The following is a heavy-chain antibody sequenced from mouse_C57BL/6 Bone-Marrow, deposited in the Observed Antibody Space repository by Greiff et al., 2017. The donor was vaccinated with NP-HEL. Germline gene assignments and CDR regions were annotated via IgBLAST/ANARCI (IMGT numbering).Heavy chain of an antibody. Sequence: EVMLVESGGDLVKPGGSLKLSCAASGFTFSSYGMSWVRQTPDKRLEWVATISSGGSYTYYPDSVKGRFAISRDNAKNTLYLQMSSLKSEDTAMYYCARRRGTGYYYAMDYWGKGTSVTVSS. J-gene: IGHJ4*01. CDR1: GFTFSSYG. V-gene: IGHV5-6*02. CDR2: ISSGGSYT. D-gene: IGHD3-3*01. CDR3: ARRRGTGYYYAMDY.